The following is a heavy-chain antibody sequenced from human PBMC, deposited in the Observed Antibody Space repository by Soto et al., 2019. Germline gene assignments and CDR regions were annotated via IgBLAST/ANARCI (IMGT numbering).Heavy chain of an antibody. Sequence: EVQLVESGGALVQPGRSLRLSCAASGFTFGGYAMHWVRQAPGKGLEWVSGISWNSGSVGYAESVKGRFTISRDNPKKSRNLQRSSLRAEDTALYSCAKASARYFELLGGSSYYYGMDVSGPGTRVTVSS. V-gene: IGHV3-9*01. CDR3: AKASARYFELLGGSSYYYGMDV. CDR2: ISWNSGSV. D-gene: IGHD3-9*01. CDR1: GFTFGGYA. J-gene: IGHJ6*02.